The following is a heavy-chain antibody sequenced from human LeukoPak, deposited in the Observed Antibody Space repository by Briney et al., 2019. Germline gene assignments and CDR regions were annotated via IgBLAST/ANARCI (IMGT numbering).Heavy chain of an antibody. J-gene: IGHJ4*02. CDR1: GFTFSNYW. Sequence: GGSLRLSCAASGFTFSNYWMNWVRQAPGKGLEWVANIKQDGSEKNYVDSVKGRFTIARDNAKNSLYLQMNSLRVEDTAVYYCVRGFDYWGQGTLVTVSS. CDR2: IKQDGSEK. CDR3: VRGFDY. V-gene: IGHV3-7*04.